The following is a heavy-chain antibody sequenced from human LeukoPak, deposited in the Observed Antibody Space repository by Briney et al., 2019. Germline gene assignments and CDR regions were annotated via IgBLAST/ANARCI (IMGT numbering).Heavy chain of an antibody. CDR3: AKTARPFDY. CDR2: ISSSGSTM. Sequence: GGSLRLSCAASGFTFSSYGIHWVRQAPGKGLEWVSYISSSGSTMYYADSVKGRFTISRDNAKNSLYLQMNSLRAEDTAVYYCAKTARPFDYWGQGTQVTVSS. CDR1: GFTFSSYG. D-gene: IGHD6-6*01. V-gene: IGHV3-48*04. J-gene: IGHJ4*02.